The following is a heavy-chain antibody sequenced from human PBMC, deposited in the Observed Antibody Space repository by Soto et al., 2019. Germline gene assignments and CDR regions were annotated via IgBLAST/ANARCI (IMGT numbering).Heavy chain of an antibody. J-gene: IGHJ5*02. V-gene: IGHV2-5*01. Sequence: SGPTLVNPTQTLTLTCIFSGFSLRTSGLGVGGIRQPPGKALEWLGFIYWNDDKRYSPSLKSRLTITKDTSKNQVVLTMTNMDPVDTATYYCAKSGSSGWYGWFDPWGQGTMVTV. CDR3: AKSGSSGWYGWFDP. CDR2: IYWNDDK. D-gene: IGHD6-19*01. CDR1: GFSLRTSGLG.